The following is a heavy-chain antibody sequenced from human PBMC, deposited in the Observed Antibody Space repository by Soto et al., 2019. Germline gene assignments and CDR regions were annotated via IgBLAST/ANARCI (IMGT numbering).Heavy chain of an antibody. J-gene: IGHJ4*02. V-gene: IGHV2-5*02. CDR1: RFSLSTSGVG. Sequence: QITLKESGPTLVKPTQTLTLTCTFSRFSLSTSGVGVGWIRQPPGKALEWLALIYWDDDKRYSPSLKSRLTITKDTSKNQVVLTMTNVDPVDTATYYCARRRVTMVRGIIIRADYFDSWGQGTLVTVSS. CDR2: IYWDDDK. D-gene: IGHD3-10*01. CDR3: ARRRVTMVRGIIIRADYFDS.